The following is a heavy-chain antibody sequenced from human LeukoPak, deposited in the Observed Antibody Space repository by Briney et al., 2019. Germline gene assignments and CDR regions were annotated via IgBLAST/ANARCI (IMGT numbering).Heavy chain of an antibody. CDR1: GYTSTSYG. CDR2: ISAYNGNT. D-gene: IGHD3-10*01. J-gene: IGHJ6*02. V-gene: IGHV1-18*01. CDR3: ARDSLWFGELLYYYYGMDV. Sequence: ASVKVSCTASGYTSTSYGISWVRQAPGQGLEWMGWISAYNGNTNYAQKLQGRVTMTTDTSTSTAYMELRSLRSEDTAVYYCARDSLWFGELLYYYYGMDVWGQGTTVTVSS.